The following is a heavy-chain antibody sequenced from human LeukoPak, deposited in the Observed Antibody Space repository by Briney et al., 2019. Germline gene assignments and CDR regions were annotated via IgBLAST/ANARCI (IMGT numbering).Heavy chain of an antibody. J-gene: IGHJ4*02. V-gene: IGHV4-59*08. D-gene: IGHD2-8*02. CDR3: AGHHPRNTVDF. Sequence: PSETLSLTCTVSGGSISNYYWSWIRQPPGKGLEWIGYISHSGSTNYSPSLKSRVTISLDTSKNQFSLKLSSVTAADPAVYYCAGHHPRNTVDFWGQGTLVTVSS. CDR1: GGSISNYY. CDR2: ISHSGST.